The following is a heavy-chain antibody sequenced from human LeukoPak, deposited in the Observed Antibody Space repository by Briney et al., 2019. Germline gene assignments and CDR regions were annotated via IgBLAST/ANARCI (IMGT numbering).Heavy chain of an antibody. J-gene: IGHJ3*02. D-gene: IGHD3-3*01. CDR2: ISGSGGST. CDR3: AKDKYRNDFWSGYFADAFDI. CDR1: AFTFSSYA. Sequence: PGGSLRLSCAASAFTFSSYAMSWVRQAPGKGLEWVSAISGSGGSTYYADSVKGRFTISRDNSNNTLYLQMNSLRAEDTAVYYCAKDKYRNDFWSGYFADAFDIWGQGTMVTVSS. V-gene: IGHV3-23*01.